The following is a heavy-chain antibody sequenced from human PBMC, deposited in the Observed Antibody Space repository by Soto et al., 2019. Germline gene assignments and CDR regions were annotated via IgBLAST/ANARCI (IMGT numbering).Heavy chain of an antibody. V-gene: IGHV3-30*18. CDR3: AKGGRTSSSWYGEGMDY. CDR2: ISYDGRYK. J-gene: IGHJ4*02. D-gene: IGHD6-13*01. Sequence: QVRLVESGGGVVQPGTSLRLSCAASGFTFTSYGMHWVRQAPGKGLEWVAVISYDGRYKYYGDSVKGRFTISRDNSKNPLDLQMNSLRAEDTAVYFCAKGGRTSSSWYGEGMDYWGQGTLVTVSS. CDR1: GFTFTSYG.